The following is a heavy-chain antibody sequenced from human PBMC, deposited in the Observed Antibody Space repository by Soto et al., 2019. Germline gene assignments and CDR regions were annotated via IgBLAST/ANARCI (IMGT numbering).Heavy chain of an antibody. CDR3: ARALGFSGSRRGLDA. Sequence: PGGSLRLSCTASGFTFSAYSMNWVRQAPGKGLEWISYISDSSSIIHYADSVKGRFTIFRGNAKNSLYLQMNSLRDEDTAVYYCARALGFSGSRRGLDAWGQGTTVTVSS. V-gene: IGHV3-48*02. D-gene: IGHD1-26*01. CDR1: GFTFSAYS. J-gene: IGHJ6*02. CDR2: ISDSSSII.